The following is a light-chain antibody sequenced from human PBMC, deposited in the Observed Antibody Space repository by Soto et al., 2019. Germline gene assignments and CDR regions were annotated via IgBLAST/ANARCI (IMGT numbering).Light chain of an antibody. Sequence: EIVLTQSPGTLSLSPGERATLSCRASQTVTNNYLAWYQQKPGQAPRLFIYATSTRATGIPDRFSGSGSGTDFTLTISRLEPEDFAVYYCQQYADSRTFGQGTKVDIK. CDR1: QTVTNNY. J-gene: IGKJ1*01. CDR2: ATS. CDR3: QQYADSRT. V-gene: IGKV3-20*01.